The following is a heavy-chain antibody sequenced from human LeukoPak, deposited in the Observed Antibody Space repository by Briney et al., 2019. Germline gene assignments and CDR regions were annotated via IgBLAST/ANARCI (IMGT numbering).Heavy chain of an antibody. D-gene: IGHD2-2*01. CDR2: IYYSGST. J-gene: IGHJ4*02. CDR3: ARAGRGGYCSSTSCYPPNFDY. V-gene: IGHV4-59*01. Sequence: SETLSLTCTVSGGSISTYYWSWIRQPPGKGLEWIGYIYYSGSTNYNPSLKSRVTISVDTSKSQFSLNLTSVTAADTAVYYCARAGRGGYCSSTSCYPPNFDYWGQGTLVTVSS. CDR1: GGSISTYY.